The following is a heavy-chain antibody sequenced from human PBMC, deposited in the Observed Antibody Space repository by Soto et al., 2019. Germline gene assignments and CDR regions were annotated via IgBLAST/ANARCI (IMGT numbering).Heavy chain of an antibody. Sequence: SETLSLTCTVSGGSISSYYLSWIRQPPGKGLEWIGYIYYSGSTNYNPSLKSRVTISVDTSKNQFSLKLSSVTAADTAVYYCARGYRQYDFWSGYWDYFDYWGQGTLVTVSS. CDR3: ARGYRQYDFWSGYWDYFDY. CDR2: IYYSGST. D-gene: IGHD3-3*01. J-gene: IGHJ4*02. V-gene: IGHV4-59*01. CDR1: GGSISSYY.